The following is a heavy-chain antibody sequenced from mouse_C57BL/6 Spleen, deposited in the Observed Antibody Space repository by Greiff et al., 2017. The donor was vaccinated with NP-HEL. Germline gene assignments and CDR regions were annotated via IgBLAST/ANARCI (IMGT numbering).Heavy chain of an antibody. CDR2: IDPETGGT. CDR3: TREGDDYDVMDY. V-gene: IGHV1-15*01. CDR1: GYTFTDYE. Sequence: VQLQQSGAELVRPGASVTLSCKASGYTFTDYEMHWVKQTPVHGLEWIGAIDPETGGTAYNQKFKGKAILTADKSSSTAYMELRSLTSEDSAVYYGTREGDDYDVMDYWGQGTSVTVSS. J-gene: IGHJ4*01.